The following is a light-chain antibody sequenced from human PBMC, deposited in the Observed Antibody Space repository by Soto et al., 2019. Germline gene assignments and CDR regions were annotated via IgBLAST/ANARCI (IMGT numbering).Light chain of an antibody. CDR1: QSVSSD. CDR2: GAS. Sequence: EIFLTQSPGTLSVSPGERATPSGRASQSVSSDLAWYHQKPGQAPRLLIYGASSRATGIPDRFSGSGSGTDFTLTISRLEPEDFAVYYCQQYGSSPITFGQGTRLEIK. CDR3: QQYGSSPIT. J-gene: IGKJ5*01. V-gene: IGKV3-20*01.